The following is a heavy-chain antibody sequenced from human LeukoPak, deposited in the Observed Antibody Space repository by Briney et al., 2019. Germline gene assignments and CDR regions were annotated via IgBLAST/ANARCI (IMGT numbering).Heavy chain of an antibody. CDR3: ARVGEYGSAYQYYYYYMDV. V-gene: IGHV7-4-1*02. CDR1: GYTFTSYA. J-gene: IGHJ6*03. CDR2: INTNTGIP. Sequence: ASVKVSCKASGYTFTSYAMNWVRQAPGQGLEWMGWINTNTGIPTYAQGFTGRFVFSLDTSVSTAYLQISSLKAEDTAVYYCARVGEYGSAYQYYYYYMDVWGKGTTVTVSS. D-gene: IGHD3-10*01.